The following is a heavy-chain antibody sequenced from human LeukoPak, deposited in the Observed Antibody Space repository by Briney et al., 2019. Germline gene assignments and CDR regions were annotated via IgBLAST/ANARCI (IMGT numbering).Heavy chain of an antibody. V-gene: IGHV3-23*01. CDR2: ISGSGGST. J-gene: IGHJ4*02. Sequence: VXQXPGXXLEWVSAISGSGGSTYYADSVKGRFTISRDNSKNTMYLKMNSLRAEDTAVYYCAKESSYCSSTSCYAYFDYWGQGTLVT. CDR3: AKESSYCSSTSCYAYFDY. D-gene: IGHD2-2*01.